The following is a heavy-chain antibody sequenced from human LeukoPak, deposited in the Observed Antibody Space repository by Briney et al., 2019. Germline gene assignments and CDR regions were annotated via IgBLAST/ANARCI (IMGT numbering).Heavy chain of an antibody. CDR3: ASSVSGSPGY. V-gene: IGHV3-23*01. Sequence: GGSLRLSCAASGFTFTSYAMSWVRQAPGKGLEWVSTISDSSDRTYYADSVKGRFTISRDNSKNTLYLQMNSLRAEDTAVYYCASSVSGSPGYWGQGTLVTVSS. D-gene: IGHD1-26*01. CDR2: ISDSSDRT. J-gene: IGHJ4*02. CDR1: GFTFTSYA.